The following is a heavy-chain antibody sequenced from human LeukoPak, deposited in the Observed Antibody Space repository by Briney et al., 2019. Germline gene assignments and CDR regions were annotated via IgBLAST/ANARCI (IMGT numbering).Heavy chain of an antibody. Sequence: SETLSLTCTVSGYSISSGYYWGWIRQPPGKGLEWIGSIFHSGSTYYNPSLKSRVTISVDTSKNQFSLKLSSVTATDTAVYYCARVDPYYCSGGSCFDYWGQGTLVTVSS. CDR2: IFHSGST. CDR3: ARVDPYYCSGGSCFDY. J-gene: IGHJ4*02. D-gene: IGHD2-15*01. V-gene: IGHV4-38-2*02. CDR1: GYSISSGYY.